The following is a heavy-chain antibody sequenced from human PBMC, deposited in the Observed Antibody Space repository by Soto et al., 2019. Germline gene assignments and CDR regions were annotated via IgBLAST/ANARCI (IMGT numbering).Heavy chain of an antibody. CDR3: ARDGYDGSGSPYPAY. D-gene: IGHD3-10*01. CDR1: GGSMSEYF. V-gene: IGHV4-59*01. J-gene: IGHJ4*02. CDR2: VYYLGST. Sequence: SGGSMSEYFWSWIRQSPERGLEWIGYVYYLGSTDYNPSLKSRVTISVDTSKRQFSLRLSSVTAADAAIYYCARDGYDGSGSPYPAYWGPGTQVTVSS.